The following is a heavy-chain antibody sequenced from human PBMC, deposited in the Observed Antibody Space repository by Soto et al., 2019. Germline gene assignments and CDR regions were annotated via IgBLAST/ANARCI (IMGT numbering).Heavy chain of an antibody. CDR3: AKKLLWFGELLNFDY. CDR2: ISGSGGST. V-gene: IGHV3-23*01. Sequence: GGSLRLSCAASGSTFSSYAMSWVRQAPGKGLEWVSAISGSGGSTYYADSVKGRFTISRDNSKNTLYLQMNSLRAEDTAVYYCAKKLLWFGELLNFDYWGQGTLVTVSS. J-gene: IGHJ4*02. D-gene: IGHD3-10*01. CDR1: GSTFSSYA.